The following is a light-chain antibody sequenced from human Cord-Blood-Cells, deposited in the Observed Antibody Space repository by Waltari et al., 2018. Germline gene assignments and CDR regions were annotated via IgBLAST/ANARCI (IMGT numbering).Light chain of an antibody. CDR1: QSVSSN. J-gene: IGKJ4*01. CDR2: GAS. CDR3: QQYNNWPPLT. V-gene: IGKV3-15*01. Sequence: EIVMTQSPATLSVSPGERATLSCRASQSVSSNLAWYQQKPGQAPRLLLYGASTRATGIPARFSGSGSGTEFTLTISSRQSEDFAVYYCQQYNNWPPLTFGGVTKVEIK.